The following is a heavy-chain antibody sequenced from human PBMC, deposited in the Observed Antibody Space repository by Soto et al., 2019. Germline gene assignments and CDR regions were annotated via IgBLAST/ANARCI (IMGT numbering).Heavy chain of an antibody. CDR1: GFTFTSSA. J-gene: IGHJ4*02. V-gene: IGHV1-58*01. Sequence: ASVKVSCKASGFTFTSSAVQWVRQARGQRLEWIGWIVVGSGNTNYAQKFQERVTITRDMSTSTAYMEPSSLRSEDTAVYYCAAVTRGYSGYDYVDYWGQGTLVTVSS. CDR2: IVVGSGNT. CDR3: AAVTRGYSGYDYVDY. D-gene: IGHD5-12*01.